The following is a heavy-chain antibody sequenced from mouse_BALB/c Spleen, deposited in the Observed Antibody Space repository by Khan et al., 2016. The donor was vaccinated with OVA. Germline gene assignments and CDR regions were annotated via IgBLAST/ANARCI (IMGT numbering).Heavy chain of an antibody. Sequence: VQLQQSGPELVRPGASVKISCKASGYSFTGYFMNWVMQSPGKSLEWIGRINPHIGETFYNQRFTDKATLTVDESSSTAHMELRSLASEDSAVYYCTRIYRSDFDYWGQGTTLTVSS. J-gene: IGHJ2*01. CDR1: GYSFTGYF. V-gene: IGHV1-20*02. CDR2: INPHIGET. CDR3: TRIYRSDFDY. D-gene: IGHD1-1*01.